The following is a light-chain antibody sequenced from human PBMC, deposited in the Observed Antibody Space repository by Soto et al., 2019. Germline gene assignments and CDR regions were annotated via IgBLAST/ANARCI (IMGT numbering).Light chain of an antibody. J-gene: IGLJ1*01. CDR3: TSYTATSTYV. CDR1: SSDVGAYDY. V-gene: IGLV2-14*01. Sequence: QSVLPQPASVSGSPGQSITISCTGTSSDVGAYDYVSWYQQHPGKAPKFMIFEVTNRPSGVSHRFSGSKSGNTASLTISGLQAEDEADYYCTSYTATSTYVFGTGTKVTVL. CDR2: EVT.